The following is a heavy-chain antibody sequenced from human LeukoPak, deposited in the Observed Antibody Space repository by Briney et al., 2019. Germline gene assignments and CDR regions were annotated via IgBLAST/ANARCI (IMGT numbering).Heavy chain of an antibody. Sequence: GGSLRLSCAASGFTFSSYAMSWVHQAPGKGLDWVAFIWYDGSNKYHTDSVKGRFTISRDNSKNTLYLQMNSLRVEDTAVYYCARGDWGMYYFDYWGQGTLVTVSS. J-gene: IGHJ4*02. CDR1: GFTFSSYA. CDR2: IWYDGSNK. CDR3: ARGDWGMYYFDY. V-gene: IGHV3-30*02. D-gene: IGHD7-27*01.